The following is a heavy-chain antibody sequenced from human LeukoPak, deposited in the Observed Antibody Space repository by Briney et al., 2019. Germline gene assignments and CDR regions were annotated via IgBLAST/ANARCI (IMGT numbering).Heavy chain of an antibody. V-gene: IGHV1-46*01. D-gene: IGHD6-13*01. Sequence: ASVKVSCKASGYXFTSYYIHWVRQAPGQGLEWMGIINPSGGSTSYAQKFQGRVTMTRDTSTSTVYMELSSLRSEDTAVYYCARDKSEEEYSSSWYALWYYYGMDVWGQGTTVTVSS. J-gene: IGHJ6*02. CDR1: GYXFTSYY. CDR2: INPSGGST. CDR3: ARDKSEEEYSSSWYALWYYYGMDV.